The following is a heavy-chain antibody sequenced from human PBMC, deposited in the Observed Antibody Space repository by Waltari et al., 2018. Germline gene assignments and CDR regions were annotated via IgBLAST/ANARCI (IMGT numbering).Heavy chain of an antibody. D-gene: IGHD6-19*01. CDR2: INSKSGTT. V-gene: IGHV1-2*06. Sequence: QVQLVHSGTEVKQPGASVKVSCKASGYTFTAYYIHWVRQAPGQGLEWMGRINSKSGTTNYAQKFKGRVTMTRDTSISTAYLELSSLRSDDTAVFYCARESSSGNNYFDYWGQGTLVTVSS. CDR3: ARESSSGNNYFDY. J-gene: IGHJ4*02. CDR1: GYTFTAYY.